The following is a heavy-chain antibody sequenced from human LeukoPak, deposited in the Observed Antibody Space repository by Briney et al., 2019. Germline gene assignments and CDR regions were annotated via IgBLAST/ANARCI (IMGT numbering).Heavy chain of an antibody. D-gene: IGHD3-10*01. CDR1: GGSISSGDYY. Sequence: SQTLSLTCTVSGGSISSGDYYWSWIRQPPGKGLEWIGYIYYSGSTYYNPSLKSRVTISVDTSKNQFSLKLSSVTAADTAVYYCARDVKGYYYGSGIDFWGQGTLVTVSS. J-gene: IGHJ4*02. CDR2: IYYSGST. V-gene: IGHV4-30-4*08. CDR3: ARDVKGYYYGSGIDF.